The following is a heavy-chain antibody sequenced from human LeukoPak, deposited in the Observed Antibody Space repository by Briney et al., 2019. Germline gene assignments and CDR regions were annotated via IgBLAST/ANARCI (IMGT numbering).Heavy chain of an antibody. J-gene: IGHJ4*02. D-gene: IGHD3-10*01. CDR2: INHSGST. Sequence: SETLSLTCAVYGGSFSGYYWSWIRQPPGKGLEWIGEINHSGSTNYNPSLKSRVTISVDTSKNQFSLKLSSVTAADTAVYYCARDSYGSGSYDYWGQGTLVTVSS. V-gene: IGHV4-34*01. CDR1: GGSFSGYY. CDR3: ARDSYGSGSYDY.